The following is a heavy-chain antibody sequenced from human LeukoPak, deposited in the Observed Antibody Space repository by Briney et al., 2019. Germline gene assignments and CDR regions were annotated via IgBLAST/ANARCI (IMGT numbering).Heavy chain of an antibody. CDR1: GYTFTSYG. V-gene: IGHV1-18*01. Sequence: ASVKVSCKASGYTFTSYGISWVRQAPGQGLEWMGWISPYNGNTYYAQKLQGRVTMTTDTSTNTAYMELRSLRSDDTAVYFCARDPMVRGIMVAFDIWGQGTMVTVSS. CDR2: ISPYNGNT. D-gene: IGHD3-10*01. CDR3: ARDPMVRGIMVAFDI. J-gene: IGHJ3*02.